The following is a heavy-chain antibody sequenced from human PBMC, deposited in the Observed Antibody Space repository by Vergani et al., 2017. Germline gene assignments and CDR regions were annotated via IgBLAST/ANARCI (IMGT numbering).Heavy chain of an antibody. Sequence: QVQLQESGPGLVKPSETLSLTCSVSGAAIKDFYWSWFRQPPGKGLEWIGYVYYTGSTTYNPSLKSRVTISVDTSNNQFSLRMTSLTAADTAIYYCARDRDLYCRCTTSCQNWFDPWGQGGMVTVSS. J-gene: IGHJ5*02. CDR3: ARDRDLYCRCTTSCQNWFDP. CDR1: GAAIKDFY. V-gene: IGHV4-59*01. D-gene: IGHD2-15*01. CDR2: VYYTGST.